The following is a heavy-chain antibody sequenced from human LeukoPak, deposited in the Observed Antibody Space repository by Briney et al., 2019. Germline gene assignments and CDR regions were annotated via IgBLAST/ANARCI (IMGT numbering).Heavy chain of an antibody. CDR1: GFTFDDYA. CDR3: AKGQALRFLEWPTHSFDY. Sequence: GGSLRLSCAASGFTFDDYAMHWVRQAPGKGLEWVSGVSWNSRFIDYADSVKGRFTISRDNAKNSLDLQMNSLRAEDTAFYYCAKGQALRFLEWPTHSFDYWGQGALVTVSS. CDR2: VSWNSRFI. J-gene: IGHJ4*02. V-gene: IGHV3-9*01. D-gene: IGHD3-3*01.